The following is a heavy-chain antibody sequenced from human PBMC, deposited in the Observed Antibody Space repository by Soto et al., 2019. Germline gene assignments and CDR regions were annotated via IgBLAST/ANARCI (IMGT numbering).Heavy chain of an antibody. CDR2: ISYDGSNK. J-gene: IGHJ6*02. D-gene: IGHD3-10*01. CDR3: AKGGPVYYGMDV. Sequence: QVQLVESGGGVVQPGRSLRLSCAASGFTFSSYGMHWVRQAPGKGLEWVAVISYDGSNKYYADSVKGRFTISRDNSKNTLYLQMNSLRAEDTAVYYCAKGGPVYYGMDVWGQGTTVTVSS. V-gene: IGHV3-30*18. CDR1: GFTFSSYG.